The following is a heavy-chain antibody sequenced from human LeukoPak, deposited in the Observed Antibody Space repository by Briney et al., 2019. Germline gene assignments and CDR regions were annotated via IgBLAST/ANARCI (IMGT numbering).Heavy chain of an antibody. CDR1: GFTFSSYA. CDR3: ANGPYCSGGSCYPADY. CDR2: ISGSGGST. D-gene: IGHD2-15*01. Sequence: VGSLRLSCAASGFTFSSYAMSWVRQAPGKGLEWVSAISGSGGSTYYADSVKGRFTISRDNSKNTLYLQMNSLRAEDTAVYYCANGPYCSGGSCYPADYWGQGTLVTVSS. J-gene: IGHJ4*02. V-gene: IGHV3-23*01.